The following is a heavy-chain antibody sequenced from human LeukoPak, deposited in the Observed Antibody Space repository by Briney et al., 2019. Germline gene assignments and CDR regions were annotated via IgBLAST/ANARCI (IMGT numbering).Heavy chain of an antibody. V-gene: IGHV3-23*01. CDR1: GFTFSSYA. Sequence: TGGSLRLSCAASGFTFSSYAMSWVRQAPGKGLEWVSAISGSGGSTYYADSVRGRFTISRDNSKNTLYLLMNSLRAEDTAVYYCSRARMGDGYNYVWGQGTLVTVSS. J-gene: IGHJ4*02. D-gene: IGHD5-18*01. CDR2: ISGSGGST. CDR3: SRARMGDGYNYV.